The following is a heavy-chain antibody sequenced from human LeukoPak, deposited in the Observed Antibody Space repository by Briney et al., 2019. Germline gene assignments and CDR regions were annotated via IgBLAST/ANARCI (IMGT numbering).Heavy chain of an antibody. J-gene: IGHJ4*02. V-gene: IGHV3-48*01. CDR2: IGISSGNT. CDR3: ARDYKYAFDN. CDR1: GFRFSDYS. Sequence: GGSLRLSCAASGFRFSDYSMNWVRQASGKGLEWISYIGISSGNTNYADSEKGRFTISGDKAKNSLYLQMNSLRVEDTAVYYCARDYKYAFDNWGQGTLVTVSS. D-gene: IGHD5-24*01.